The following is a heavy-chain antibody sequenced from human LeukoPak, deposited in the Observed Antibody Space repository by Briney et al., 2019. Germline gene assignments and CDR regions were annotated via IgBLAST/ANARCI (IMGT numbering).Heavy chain of an antibody. V-gene: IGHV4-34*01. CDR1: GGSFSTYY. Sequence: SETLSLTCAVYGGSFSTYYWSWIRQPPGKGLEWIGEINHSGSTNYNPSLKSRVTISVDTSKNQFSLKLSSVTAADTAVYYCARDSRRGEVGSSWYNGLDYWGQGTLVTVSS. CDR2: INHSGST. CDR3: ARDSRRGEVGSSWYNGLDY. D-gene: IGHD6-13*01. J-gene: IGHJ4*02.